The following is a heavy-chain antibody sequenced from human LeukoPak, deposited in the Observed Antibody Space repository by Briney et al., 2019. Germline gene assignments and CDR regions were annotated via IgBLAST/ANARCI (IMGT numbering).Heavy chain of an antibody. V-gene: IGHV5-51*01. D-gene: IGHD4-17*01. CDR3: ARAMTTVTPGQVGY. CDR1: GYSFTNHW. CDR2: IYPDDSDV. Sequence: GESLKISCKGSGYSFTNHWIGWVRQMPGKGLEWMGIIYPDDSDVTYSPSFQGQVTISADKSISTAYLQWSSLKASDTAMYYCARAMTTVTPGQVGYWGQGTLVTVSS. J-gene: IGHJ4*02.